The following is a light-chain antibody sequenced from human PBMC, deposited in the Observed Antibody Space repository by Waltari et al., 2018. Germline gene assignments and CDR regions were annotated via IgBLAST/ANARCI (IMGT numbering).Light chain of an antibody. Sequence: QSVLTQPPSASGTPGQRVTVSCSGSSSNTGSNDVTWYQQLPGMAPKLLIYRNNQRPSGVADRFSGSKSGTSASLAISGLRAEDEADYYCAAWDDSLSAPYVFGTGTKVTVL. V-gene: IGLV1-47*01. CDR2: RNN. CDR1: SSNTGSND. J-gene: IGLJ1*01. CDR3: AAWDDSLSAPYV.